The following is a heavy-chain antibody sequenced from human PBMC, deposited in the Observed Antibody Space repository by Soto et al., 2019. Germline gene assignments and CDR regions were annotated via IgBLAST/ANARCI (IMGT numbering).Heavy chain of an antibody. J-gene: IGHJ4*02. V-gene: IGHV4-30-4*01. Sequence: PSETLSLTCTVSGGSISSGNYYWSWIRKPPGKGLEWIGFISYSGTTHYSASLRSRVSISVDTSKNQFSLDLSSVTAADTAVYYCATMGTPVTDLYYFDYWGQGTLVTVSS. CDR2: ISYSGTT. CDR3: ATMGTPVTDLYYFDY. D-gene: IGHD4-17*01. CDR1: GGSISSGNYY.